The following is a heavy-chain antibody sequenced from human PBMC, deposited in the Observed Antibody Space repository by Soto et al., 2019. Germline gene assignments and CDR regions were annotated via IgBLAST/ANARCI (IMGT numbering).Heavy chain of an antibody. D-gene: IGHD3-22*01. CDR3: ARDPNDGSAYYHHYYYGMDV. CDR2: ISAYNGNT. V-gene: IGHV1-18*01. Sequence: GASVKVSCKASGYTFTSYGISWVRQAPGEGLEWMGWISAYNGNTNYAQKFQGRVTITRDTSASTAYLELSSLRSEDTAVYYCARDPNDGSAYYHHYYYGMDVWGQGTTVTVSS. CDR1: GYTFTSYG. J-gene: IGHJ6*02.